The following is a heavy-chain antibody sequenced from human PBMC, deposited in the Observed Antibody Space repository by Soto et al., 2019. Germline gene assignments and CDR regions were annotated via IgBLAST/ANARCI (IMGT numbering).Heavy chain of an antibody. J-gene: IGHJ6*02. Sequence: SETLSLTCTVSGGSISSGDYYWSWIRQPPGKGLEWIGYIYYSGSTYYNPSLKSRATISVDTSKNQFSLKLSSVTAADTAVYYCASEYSSSSFYYYGMDVWGQGTTVTVSS. CDR1: GGSISSGDYY. D-gene: IGHD6-6*01. CDR3: ASEYSSSSFYYYGMDV. CDR2: IYYSGST. V-gene: IGHV4-30-4*01.